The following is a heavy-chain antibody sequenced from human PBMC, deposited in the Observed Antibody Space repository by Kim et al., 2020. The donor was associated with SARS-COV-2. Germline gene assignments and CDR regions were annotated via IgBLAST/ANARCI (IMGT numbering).Heavy chain of an antibody. Sequence: YADSVKGRFTISRDNAKNSLYLQMNSLRDEDTAVYYCARKGVSYRGGLNYWGQGTLVTVSS. V-gene: IGHV3-48*02. CDR3: ARKGVSYRGGLNY. D-gene: IGHD3-10*01. J-gene: IGHJ4*02.